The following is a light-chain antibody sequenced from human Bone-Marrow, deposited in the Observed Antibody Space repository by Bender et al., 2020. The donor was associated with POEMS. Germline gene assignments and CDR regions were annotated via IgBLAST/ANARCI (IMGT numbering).Light chain of an antibody. CDR1: SSNIGYNF. Sequence: QAALTQPPSVSAAAGQQVTISCSGGSSNIGYNFVSWYQQHPGTAPKLLIYDNNKRPSGIPDRFSGSKSGWSATLAISGLQTGDEALYYCGTWDSSLTVVFGGGTKLTVL. V-gene: IGLV1-51*01. CDR3: GTWDSSLTVV. CDR2: DNN. J-gene: IGLJ2*01.